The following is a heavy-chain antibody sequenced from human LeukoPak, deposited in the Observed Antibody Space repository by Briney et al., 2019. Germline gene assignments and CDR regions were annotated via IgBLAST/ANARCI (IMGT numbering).Heavy chain of an antibody. CDR2: ISAYNGNT. Sequence: GASVKVSCTASGYTFTSYGISWVRQAPGQGLEWMGWISAYNGNTNYAQKLQGRVTMTTDTSTSTAYMELRSLRSDDTAVYYCARDHDSSGYYYERKGFDYWGQGTLVTVSS. J-gene: IGHJ4*02. CDR3: ARDHDSSGYYYERKGFDY. CDR1: GYTFTSYG. D-gene: IGHD3-22*01. V-gene: IGHV1-18*01.